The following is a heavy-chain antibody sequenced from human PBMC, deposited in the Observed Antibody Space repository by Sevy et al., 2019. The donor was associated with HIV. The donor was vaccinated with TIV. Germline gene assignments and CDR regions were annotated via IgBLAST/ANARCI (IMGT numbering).Heavy chain of an antibody. Sequence: GGSLRLSCAASGFNFHSYAMTWARQAPGKGLEWVSAISGSGDTTYFAYSVRGRFTVSRDNLKNTVFLQLNSLRVEDTAVYFCAKVGDGFWSGPEVNWFDPWGQGTLVTVSS. D-gene: IGHD3-3*01. V-gene: IGHV3-23*01. CDR2: ISGSGDTT. CDR3: AKVGDGFWSGPEVNWFDP. CDR1: GFNFHSYA. J-gene: IGHJ5*02.